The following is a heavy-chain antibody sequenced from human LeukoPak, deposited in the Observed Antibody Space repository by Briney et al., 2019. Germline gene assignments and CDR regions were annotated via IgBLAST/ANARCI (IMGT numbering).Heavy chain of an antibody. CDR2: INPSSGRT. J-gene: IGHJ5*02. CDR1: GYTFTSYY. D-gene: IGHD3/OR15-3a*01. Sequence: ASVIVSCKASGYTFTSYYMNWVRQAPGQGLEWMGIINPSSGRTTYAQKFQGRVTMTRDTSTSTVYMELTSLRSEDTAVFYCARGGLPARSWFDPWGQGTLVTVSS. V-gene: IGHV1-46*01. CDR3: ARGGLPARSWFDP.